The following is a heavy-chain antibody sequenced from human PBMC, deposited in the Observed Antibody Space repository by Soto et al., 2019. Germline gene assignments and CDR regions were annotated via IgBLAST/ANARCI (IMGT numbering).Heavy chain of an antibody. CDR3: ARDTGFYDSSGYDPLRDGMDV. J-gene: IGHJ6*02. V-gene: IGHV1-69*13. D-gene: IGHD3-22*01. CDR2: IIPIFGTA. CDR1: GGTFSSYA. Sequence: SVKVSCKASGGTFSSYAISWVRQAPGQGLEWMGGIIPIFGTANYAQKFQGRVTITADESTSTAYMELSSLRSEDTAVYYCARDTGFYDSSGYDPLRDGMDVWGQGTTVTSP.